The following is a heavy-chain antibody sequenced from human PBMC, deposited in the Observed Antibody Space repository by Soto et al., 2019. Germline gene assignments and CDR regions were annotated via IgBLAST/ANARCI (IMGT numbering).Heavy chain of an antibody. CDR3: ARHRINGYRYGYYYYGMDV. D-gene: IGHD5-18*01. Sequence: ASVKVSCKASGGTFSSYAISWVRQAPGQGLEWMGGIIPIFGTANYAQKFQGRVTITADESTSTAYMELSSLRSEDTAVYYCARHRINGYRYGYYYYGMDVWGQGTTVTVSS. J-gene: IGHJ6*02. CDR2: IIPIFGTA. V-gene: IGHV1-69*13. CDR1: GGTFSSYA.